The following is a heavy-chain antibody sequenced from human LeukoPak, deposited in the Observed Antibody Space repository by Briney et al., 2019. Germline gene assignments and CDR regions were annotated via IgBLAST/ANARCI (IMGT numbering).Heavy chain of an antibody. J-gene: IGHJ3*02. Sequence: PSETLSLTCTVSGGSISSSSYYWGWIRQPPGKGLEWIGSIYYSGSTYYNPSLKSRVTISVDTSKNQFSLKLSSVTAADTAVYYCAGSYYYDSSGQFDIWGQGTMVTVSS. CDR3: AGSYYYDSSGQFDI. CDR2: IYYSGST. CDR1: GGSISSSSYY. D-gene: IGHD3-22*01. V-gene: IGHV4-39*07.